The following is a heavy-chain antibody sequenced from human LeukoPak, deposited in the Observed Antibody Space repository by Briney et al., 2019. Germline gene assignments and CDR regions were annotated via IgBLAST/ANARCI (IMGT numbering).Heavy chain of an antibody. D-gene: IGHD5-12*01. J-gene: IGHJ3*02. CDR3: ARPRGYSGYGDAFDI. V-gene: IGHV4-4*02. CDR2: IFHGGST. Sequence: PSGTLSLTCAVSGGSVSSSYWWSWVRQPPGKGLEWIGEIFHGGSTNYNPSLKSRVTISVDTSKNQFSLKLSSVTAADTAVYYCARPRGYSGYGDAFDIWGQGTMVTVSS. CDR1: GGSVSSSYW.